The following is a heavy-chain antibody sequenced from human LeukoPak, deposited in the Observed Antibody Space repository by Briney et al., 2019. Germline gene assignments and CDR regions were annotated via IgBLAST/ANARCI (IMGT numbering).Heavy chain of an antibody. CDR1: GFTFSSYA. D-gene: IGHD3-3*01. CDR3: AKDFKLRFLEWLSPGYMDV. Sequence: PGGSLRLSCAASGFTFSSYAMHWVRQAPGKGLEWVAVISYDGSNKYYADSVKGRFTISRDNSKNTLYLQMNSLRAEDTAVYYCAKDFKLRFLEWLSPGYMDVWGKGTTVTVSS. V-gene: IGHV3-30-3*01. J-gene: IGHJ6*03. CDR2: ISYDGSNK.